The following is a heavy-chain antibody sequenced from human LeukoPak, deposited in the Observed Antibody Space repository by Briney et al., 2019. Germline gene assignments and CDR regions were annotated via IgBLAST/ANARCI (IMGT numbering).Heavy chain of an antibody. CDR1: GFPHSSNY. Sequence: GGSLRLFCAASGFPHSSNYMSWVRQAPGKGLEWVSVIYSGGSTYFADSVKGRFTISRDNSKNPLYLQMNSLRAEDTALYYCARDSDYGDPLDYLGQGTLVTVSS. J-gene: IGHJ4*02. CDR3: ARDSDYGDPLDY. D-gene: IGHD4-17*01. CDR2: IYSGGST. V-gene: IGHV3-66*01.